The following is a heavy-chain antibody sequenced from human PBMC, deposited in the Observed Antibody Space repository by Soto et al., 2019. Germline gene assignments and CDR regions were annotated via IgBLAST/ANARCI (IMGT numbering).Heavy chain of an antibody. J-gene: IGHJ6*02. CDR2: INPKNGDT. CDR3: SKGRWTVGHCSGGSCYDGMDV. CDR1: GYMIIGFS. D-gene: IGHD2-15*01. V-gene: IGHV1-2*02. Sequence: ASVKVSCKATGYMIIGFSLHWVRQPPGQGLEWPGWINPKNGDTNYAQKFQGRVTMTRDTSIKTVYMELNSLKSDDTAVYYCSKGRWTVGHCSGGSCYDGMDVWGQGTTVTVSS.